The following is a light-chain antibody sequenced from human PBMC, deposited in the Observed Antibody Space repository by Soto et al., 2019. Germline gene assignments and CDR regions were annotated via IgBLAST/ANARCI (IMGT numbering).Light chain of an antibody. CDR1: QSLSSN. J-gene: IGKJ4*01. V-gene: IGKV3-15*01. Sequence: EIVMTQSPATLSVSPGERATLSCRASQSLSSNLAWYQQKPGQAPRLLIFGASTRATGVPGRFSGSGSGTEFTLTISSLQYEDSAVYYCQQYHNWPPVTFGGGNKVEIK. CDR2: GAS. CDR3: QQYHNWPPVT.